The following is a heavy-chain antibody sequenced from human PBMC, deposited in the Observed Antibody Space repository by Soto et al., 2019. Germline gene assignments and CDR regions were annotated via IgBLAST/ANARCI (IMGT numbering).Heavy chain of an antibody. CDR1: GYTFTTHA. CDR2: INVGTGDT. J-gene: IGHJ4*02. Sequence: HVQVVQSGAEVKKPGASVKVSCKASGYTFTTHAMHWVRQAPGQGLDWMGWINVGTGDTKYSQKFQGRVTFTRDTSANTGYMELSSLRSEDTAVYYCATKHTFGDYEYWGQGTLVTVSS. CDR3: ATKHTFGDYEY. D-gene: IGHD4-17*01. V-gene: IGHV1-3*01.